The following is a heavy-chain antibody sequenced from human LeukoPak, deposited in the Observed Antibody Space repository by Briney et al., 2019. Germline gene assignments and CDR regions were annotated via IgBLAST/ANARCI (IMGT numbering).Heavy chain of an antibody. CDR2: INPNSGGT. V-gene: IGHV1-2*02. D-gene: IGHD1-26*01. CDR1: GYTFTGYY. Sequence: ASVKVSCKASGYTFTGYYMHWVRQAPGQGLEWMGWINPNSGGTNYAQKFQGRVTMTRDTSISTAYMELSRLRSDDTAVYYCARETLNSGSSSFDYWGRGTLVTVSS. CDR3: ARETLNSGSSSFDY. J-gene: IGHJ4*02.